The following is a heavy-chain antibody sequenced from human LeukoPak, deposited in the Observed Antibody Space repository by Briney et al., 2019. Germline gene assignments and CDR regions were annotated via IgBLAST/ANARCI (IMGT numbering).Heavy chain of an antibody. Sequence: GASVKVSCKASGYTFTSYDINWVRQATGQGLEWMGWMNSNSGNTGYAQKFQGRVTITRNTSISTAYMELSSLRSEDTAVYYCARGPQGSGYYYFDYWGQGTLVTVSS. J-gene: IGHJ4*02. CDR2: MNSNSGNT. D-gene: IGHD3-22*01. CDR1: GYTFTSYD. V-gene: IGHV1-8*03. CDR3: ARGPQGSGYYYFDY.